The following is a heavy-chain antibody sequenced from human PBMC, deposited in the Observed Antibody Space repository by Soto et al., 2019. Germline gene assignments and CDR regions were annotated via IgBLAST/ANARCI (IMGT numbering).Heavy chain of an antibody. CDR1: GFTFSNSA. J-gene: IGHJ4*02. Sequence: PGGSLRLSXAGSGFTFSNSAFHWVRQAPGKGLEWVALISYDGNNKYYADSVKGRFTISRDNSKNTLYLQMHSLRGDDTAVYYCAREVASYDHSGFFGYWGQGALVTVS. CDR3: AREVASYDHSGFFGY. V-gene: IGHV3-30-3*01. D-gene: IGHD3-22*01. CDR2: ISYDGNNK.